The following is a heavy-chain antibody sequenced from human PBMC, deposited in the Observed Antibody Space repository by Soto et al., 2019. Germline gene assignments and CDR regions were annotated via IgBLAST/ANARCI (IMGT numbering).Heavy chain of an antibody. Sequence: PGGSLRLSCTASGFTFGDYAMSWFRQPPGKGLEWVGFIRSKAYGGTTEYAASVKGRFTISRDDSKSIAYLQMNSLKTEDTAVFYCARAGSLQWLVPEAYWGQGTLVTVSS. D-gene: IGHD6-19*01. CDR2: IRSKAYGGTT. V-gene: IGHV3-49*03. CDR3: ARAGSLQWLVPEAY. CDR1: GFTFGDYA. J-gene: IGHJ4*02.